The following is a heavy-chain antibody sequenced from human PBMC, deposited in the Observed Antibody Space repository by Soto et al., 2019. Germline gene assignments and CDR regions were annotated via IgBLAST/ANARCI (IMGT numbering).Heavy chain of an antibody. CDR1: GFTFSSYG. CDR3: AKVKSSSSWYDPSPEHYFDY. CDR2: ISYDGSNK. D-gene: IGHD6-13*01. Sequence: PGGSLRLSCAASGFTFSSYGMHWVRQAPGKGLEWVAVISYDGSNKYYADSVKGRFTISRDNSKNTLYLQMNSLRAEDTAVYYCAKVKSSSSWYDPSPEHYFDYWGQGTLVTVSS. J-gene: IGHJ4*02. V-gene: IGHV3-30*18.